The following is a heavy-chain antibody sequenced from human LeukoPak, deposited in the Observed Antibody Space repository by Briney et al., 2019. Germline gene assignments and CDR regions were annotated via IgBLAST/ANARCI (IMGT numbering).Heavy chain of an antibody. Sequence: GGSLRLSCVASGFTLSTYWMTWVRQAPGKGLEWVANIKTDGIVKSFLDSVSCRFTISTDNLKNSLYLQMNTLRAEDTAVYYCVSGSSGTVVRGVSWAWFDPWGQGTLVTVSS. CDR1: GFTLSTYW. CDR3: VSGSSGTVVRGVSWAWFDP. D-gene: IGHD3-10*01. V-gene: IGHV3-7*05. J-gene: IGHJ5*02. CDR2: IKTDGIVK.